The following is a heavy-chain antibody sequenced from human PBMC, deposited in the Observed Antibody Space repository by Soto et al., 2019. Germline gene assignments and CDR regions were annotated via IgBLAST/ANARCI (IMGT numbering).Heavy chain of an antibody. CDR1: GGSISSGDYY. V-gene: IGHV4-30-4*01. Sequence: PSETLSLTCTISGGSISSGDYYWSWIRQPPGKGLEWIGYIYYSGSTYYNPSLKSRVTISVDTSKNQFSLKLSSVTAADTAVYYCARVVGGFLEWLSSYYFDNWGQGTLVTVSS. CDR2: IYYSGST. J-gene: IGHJ4*02. D-gene: IGHD3-3*01. CDR3: ARVVGGFLEWLSSYYFDN.